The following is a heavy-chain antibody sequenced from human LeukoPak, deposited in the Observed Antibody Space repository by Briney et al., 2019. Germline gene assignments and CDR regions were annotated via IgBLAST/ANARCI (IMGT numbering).Heavy chain of an antibody. D-gene: IGHD6-6*01. CDR2: IQSKTDGGTT. V-gene: IGHV3-15*07. Sequence: GGSLRLSCAASGFTYSNAWLNWVRQAPGKGLEWVGRIQSKTDGGTTDYAPPVKGRFTISSDDSKNTLYLQINSLTTEDTAVYYCARVYSSSSGKNAFDIWGQGTMVTVSS. J-gene: IGHJ3*02. CDR3: ARVYSSSSGKNAFDI. CDR1: GFTYSNAW.